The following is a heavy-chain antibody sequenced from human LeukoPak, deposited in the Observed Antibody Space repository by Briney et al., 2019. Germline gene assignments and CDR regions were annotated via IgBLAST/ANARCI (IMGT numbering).Heavy chain of an antibody. CDR1: GFTFSSYS. Sequence: GGSLRLSCAASGFTFSSYSMSWVRQAPGKGLEWVSYISSSSSTIYYADSVKGRFTISRDSAKNSLYLQMNSLRAEDTAVYYCARGPLKVTTVIFYYMDVWGKGTTVTVSS. CDR3: ARGPLKVTTVIFYYMDV. D-gene: IGHD4-11*01. J-gene: IGHJ6*03. V-gene: IGHV3-48*01. CDR2: ISSSSSTI.